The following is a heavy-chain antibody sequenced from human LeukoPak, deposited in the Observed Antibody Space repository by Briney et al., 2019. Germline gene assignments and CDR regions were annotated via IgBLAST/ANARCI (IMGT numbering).Heavy chain of an antibody. CDR1: GGSISSGSYY. Sequence: PSETLSLPCTVWGGSISSGSYYWGWIRQPPGKGLEWIGTIYYCGAIYNNPSLKSRVPLSVDTSKNQFSLKLSSVIAADTALDYCARHIWQSTARPWFDPWGQGTLVTVSS. J-gene: IGHJ5*02. D-gene: IGHD2-21*01. V-gene: IGHV4-39*01. CDR3: ARHIWQSTARPWFDP. CDR2: IYYCGAI.